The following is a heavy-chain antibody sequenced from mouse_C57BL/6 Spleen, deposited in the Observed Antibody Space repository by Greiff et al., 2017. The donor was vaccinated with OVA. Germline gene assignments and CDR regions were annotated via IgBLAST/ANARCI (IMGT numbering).Heavy chain of an antibody. CDR3: ARTYGYYYYAMDY. V-gene: IGHV1-76*01. CDR2: IYPGSGNT. D-gene: IGHD2-2*01. CDR1: GYTFTDYY. J-gene: IGHJ4*01. Sequence: VQLVESGAELVRPGASVKLSCKASGYTFTDYYINWVKQRPGQGLEWIARIYPGSGNTYYNEKFKGKATLTAEKSSSTAYMQLSSLTSEDSAVYFCARTYGYYYYAMDYWGQGTSVTVSS.